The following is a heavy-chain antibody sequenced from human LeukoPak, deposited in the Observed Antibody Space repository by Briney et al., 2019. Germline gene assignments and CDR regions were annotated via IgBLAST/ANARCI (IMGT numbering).Heavy chain of an antibody. Sequence: GGSLRLSCAASGFTFSSYAMSWVRQAPGKGLEWVSAMSGSGGSTYYADSVRGRFIISRDNSKNTLYLQMNSLRPEDTAVYYCARHGGDRSAYYPDYWGQGTLVTVSS. V-gene: IGHV3-23*01. CDR3: ARHGGDRSAYYPDY. CDR1: GFTFSSYA. J-gene: IGHJ4*02. D-gene: IGHD3-22*01. CDR2: MSGSGGST.